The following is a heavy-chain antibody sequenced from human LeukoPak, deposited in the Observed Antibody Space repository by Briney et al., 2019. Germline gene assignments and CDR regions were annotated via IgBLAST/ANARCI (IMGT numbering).Heavy chain of an antibody. CDR3: ARKMGPYCSGGSCLVDNWFDP. Sequence: SVKVSCKASGGTFSSYAISWVRQAPGQGLEWMGGIIPIFGTANYAQKFQGRVTITADESTSTAYMELSSLRSEDTAVYYRARKMGPYCSGGSCLVDNWFDPWGQGTLVTVSS. D-gene: IGHD2-15*01. V-gene: IGHV1-69*13. CDR1: GGTFSSYA. CDR2: IIPIFGTA. J-gene: IGHJ5*02.